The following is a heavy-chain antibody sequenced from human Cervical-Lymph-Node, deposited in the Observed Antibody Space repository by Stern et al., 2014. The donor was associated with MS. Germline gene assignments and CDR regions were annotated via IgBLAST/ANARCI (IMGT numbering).Heavy chain of an antibody. CDR1: GGSISSGSYY. CDR2: IYTSGST. V-gene: IGHV4-61*02. Sequence: VQLVESGPGLVKPSQTLSLTCTVSGGSISSGSYYWSWIRQPAGKGLEWIGRIYTSGSTNYNPSLKSRVTISVDTPKNQLPLKLSSVTAADTAVYYCARGAVAGNFDYWGQGTLVTVSS. CDR3: ARGAVAGNFDY. D-gene: IGHD6-19*01. J-gene: IGHJ4*02.